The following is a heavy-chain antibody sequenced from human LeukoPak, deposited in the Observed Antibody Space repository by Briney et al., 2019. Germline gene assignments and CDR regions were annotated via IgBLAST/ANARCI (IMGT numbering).Heavy chain of an antibody. Sequence: TETLSLTCTVSGGSISSYYWSWIRQPPGKGLEWIGYIYYSGSTNYNPSLKSRVTISVDTSKNQFSLKLSSVTAADTAVYYCARGVPAAGVWFDPWGQGTLSPSPQ. J-gene: IGHJ5*02. CDR2: IYYSGST. CDR3: ARGVPAAGVWFDP. CDR1: GGSISSYY. D-gene: IGHD2-2*01. V-gene: IGHV4-59*01.